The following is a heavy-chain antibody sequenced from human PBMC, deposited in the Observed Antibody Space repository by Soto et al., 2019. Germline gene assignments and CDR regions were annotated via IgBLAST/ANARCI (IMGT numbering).Heavy chain of an antibody. CDR1: GCSFSNFA. D-gene: IGHD2-21*01. CDR2: IGAGGDIT. V-gene: IGHV3-23*01. J-gene: IGHJ4*02. CDR3: AKDDFTDRGEDYFDH. Sequence: DVQLLESGGGLVQPGESLRLSCAASGCSFSNFAMSWVRQAPGKGLEWVSGIGAGGDITFYADSVKGRFGISRDNSKNTVYLQVNSLRAEDTAVYFCAKDDFTDRGEDYFDHWGPGTLVTVSS.